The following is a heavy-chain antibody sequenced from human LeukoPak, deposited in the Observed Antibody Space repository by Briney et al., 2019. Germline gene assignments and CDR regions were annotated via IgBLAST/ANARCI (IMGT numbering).Heavy chain of an antibody. CDR2: ISSNSSYI. J-gene: IGHJ4*02. CDR1: GFTFSSYS. D-gene: IGHD3-3*01. Sequence: GGSLRLSCAASGFTFSSYSMNWVRQAPGKGLEWVSSISSNSSYIYYADSVKGRFTISRDNAKNSLYLQMNSLRAEDTAVYYCARDRITIFGLVSTSYFDYWGQGTLVTVSS. CDR3: ARDRITIFGLVSTSYFDY. V-gene: IGHV3-21*01.